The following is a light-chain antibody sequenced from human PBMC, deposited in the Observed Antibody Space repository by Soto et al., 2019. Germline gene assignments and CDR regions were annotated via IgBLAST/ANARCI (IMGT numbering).Light chain of an antibody. Sequence: DVVMTQSPLSLPVTLGQPASISCRSSQSLIHSDGDTYLNWFQQRPGQSPRRLIYKVSDRDSGVPDRFRGSGSGTDFPLKISRVEAEDVGIYYCMQCTHWPWTFGQGTEVEIK. J-gene: IGKJ1*01. V-gene: IGKV2-30*02. CDR3: MQCTHWPWT. CDR2: KVS. CDR1: QSLIHSDGDTY.